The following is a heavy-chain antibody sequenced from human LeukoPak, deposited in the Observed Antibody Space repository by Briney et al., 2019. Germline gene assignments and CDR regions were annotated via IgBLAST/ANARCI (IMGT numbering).Heavy chain of an antibody. CDR3: ARHGSIRWLLSTRAFDI. D-gene: IGHD3-3*01. CDR2: IYPGDSDT. CDR1: GYSFTSYW. J-gene: IGHJ3*02. Sequence: GESLKISCKGSGYSFTSYWIGWVRQMPGKGLEWMGIIYPGDSDTRYSPSFQGQVTISADKSISTAYLQWSSLKASDTAMYYCARHGSIRWLLSTRAFDIWGQGTMVTVSS. V-gene: IGHV5-51*01.